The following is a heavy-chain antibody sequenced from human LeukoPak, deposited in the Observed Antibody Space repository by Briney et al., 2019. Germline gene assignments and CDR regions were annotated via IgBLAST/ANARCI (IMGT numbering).Heavy chain of an antibody. D-gene: IGHD1-26*01. CDR3: ARENSGSYYRQPQKHAFDI. Sequence: SETLSLTCTVSGGSISSYYWSWIRQPAGKGLEWIGRIYTSGSTNYNPSLKSRVTMSVDTSKNQFSLKLSSVTAADTAVYYCARENSGSYYRQPQKHAFDIWGQGTMVTVSS. CDR2: IYTSGST. J-gene: IGHJ3*02. CDR1: GGSISSYY. V-gene: IGHV4-4*07.